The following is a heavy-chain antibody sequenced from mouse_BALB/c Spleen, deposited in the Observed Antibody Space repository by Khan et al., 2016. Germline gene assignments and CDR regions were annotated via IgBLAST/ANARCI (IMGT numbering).Heavy chain of an antibody. CDR2: ISYSGRT. V-gene: IGHV3-2*02. Sequence: EVELVESGPGLVKPSQSLSLTCTVTGYSITSDYVRNWLRQFAGNKLEWMGYISYSGRTSYNPSLKSRISITRDTSKNQFFLQLNSVTTEDTATXYCARNYYVSSYFNYWGQGTNLTVSS. CDR1: GYSITSDYV. D-gene: IGHD1-1*01. J-gene: IGHJ2*01. CDR3: ARNYYVSSYFNY.